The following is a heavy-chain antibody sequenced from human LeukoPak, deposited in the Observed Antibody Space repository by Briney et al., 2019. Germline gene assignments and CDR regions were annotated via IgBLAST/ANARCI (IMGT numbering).Heavy chain of an antibody. CDR2: ISGSGAST. CDR3: AKGYCTSTSCYRFDY. D-gene: IGHD2-2*01. Sequence: GGSLRLSCAASGFIFSSYAMTWVRQAPGKGLEWVSTISGSGASTYYADSVKGRFTISRDNSKNTLYVQMNSLRAEDTAIYYCAKGYCTSTSCYRFDYWGQGTLVTVPS. V-gene: IGHV3-23*01. CDR1: GFIFSSYA. J-gene: IGHJ4*02.